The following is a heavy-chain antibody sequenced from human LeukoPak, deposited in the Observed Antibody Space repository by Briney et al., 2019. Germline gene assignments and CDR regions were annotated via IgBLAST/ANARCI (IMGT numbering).Heavy chain of an antibody. CDR2: ISGSGGST. V-gene: IGHV3-23*01. CDR3: ARDGTRRDGYNLD. CDR1: GFTFSSYA. J-gene: IGHJ4*02. D-gene: IGHD5-24*01. Sequence: GGSLRLSCAASGFTFSSYAMSWVRQAPGKGLEWVSAISGSGGSTYYADSVKGRFTISRDNSKNTLYLQMNSLRAEDTAVYYCARDGTRRDGYNLDWGQGTLVTVSS.